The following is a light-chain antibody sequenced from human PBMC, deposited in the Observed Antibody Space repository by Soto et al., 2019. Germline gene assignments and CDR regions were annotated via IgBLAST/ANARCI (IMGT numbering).Light chain of an antibody. CDR3: HQYGRT. V-gene: IGKV3-20*01. CDR1: ESVSDIY. Sequence: VLSQSPGTLSLSPGERATLSCRASESVSDIYIAWYQQKPGQSPRLVVYGASNRAAGIPDRFSGSGSGTDFTLTISRLEREDFAIYYCHQYGRTFGQGTKVDIK. J-gene: IGKJ1*01. CDR2: GAS.